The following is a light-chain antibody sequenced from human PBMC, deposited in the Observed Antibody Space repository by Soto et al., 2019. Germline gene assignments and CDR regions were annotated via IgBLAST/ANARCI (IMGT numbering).Light chain of an antibody. CDR3: SSYAGSINPYV. J-gene: IGLJ1*01. CDR1: SGDIGGYDY. CDR2: EVT. V-gene: IGLV2-8*01. Sequence: QSALTQPPSASGSPGQSVTISCTGTSGDIGGYDYVSWYQQHPGKAPKLMIYEVTKRPLGVPDRFSGSKSGNTASLTASGLQAEDEADYYCSSYAGSINPYVFGTGTQLTVL.